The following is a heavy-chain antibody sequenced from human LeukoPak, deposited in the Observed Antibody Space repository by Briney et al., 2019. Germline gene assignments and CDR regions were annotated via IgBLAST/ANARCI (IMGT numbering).Heavy chain of an antibody. D-gene: IGHD2-2*01. J-gene: IGHJ5*02. V-gene: IGHV4-59*01. CDR2: IYYSGST. CDR1: GGSISSYY. Sequence: SETLSLTCTVSGGSISSYYWSWIRQPPGKGLEWIGYIYYSGSTNYNPSLKSRVTISVDTSKNQFSLKLSSVTAADTAVYYCARVSKDIVVPSWFDPWGQGTLVTVSS. CDR3: ARVSKDIVVPSWFDP.